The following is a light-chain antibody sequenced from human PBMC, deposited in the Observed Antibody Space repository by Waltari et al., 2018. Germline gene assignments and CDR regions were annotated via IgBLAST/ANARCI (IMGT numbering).Light chain of an antibody. V-gene: IGLV2-11*01. Sequence: QAALTQPRSVSGSPGQSVTIHCTGTSSDIGGYNYAPWYQQHPGTAPKLMIYEVSKRPSGVSDRFSGSKSGNTASLTISGLQAEDEADYYCCSYAGSYTWVFGGGTRLTVL. CDR1: SSDIGGYNY. CDR3: CSYAGSYTWV. CDR2: EVS. J-gene: IGLJ2*01.